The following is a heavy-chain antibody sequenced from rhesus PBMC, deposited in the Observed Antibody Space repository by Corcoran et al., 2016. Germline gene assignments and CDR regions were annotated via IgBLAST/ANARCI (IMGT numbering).Heavy chain of an antibody. D-gene: IGHD6-13*01. CDR2: IKSGGGST. CDR3: AKDASSWSNQYGLDS. Sequence: EVQMVETGGGLVQPGGSLKLSCAASGFTFSSYGMSWVRQAPGKGLEWVSAIKSGGGSTSSPESVKGRFTISRDNSKNTLSLQMNSLRAEDTAVYYCAKDASSWSNQYGLDSWGQGVVVTVSS. J-gene: IGHJ6*01. V-gene: IGHV3S5*01. CDR1: GFTFSSYG.